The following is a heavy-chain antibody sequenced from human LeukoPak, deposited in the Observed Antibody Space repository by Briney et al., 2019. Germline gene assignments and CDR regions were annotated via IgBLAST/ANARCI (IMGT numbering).Heavy chain of an antibody. CDR2: ISYDGSNK. Sequence: GGSLRLSCAASGFTFSSYGMHWGRQAPGKGLEWGAVISYDGSNKHYADSAKGRFTISRDNSKNTPYLQMNSLRAEDTAVYYCAKGGSTTVTPLYYWGQGTLVTVSS. D-gene: IGHD4-17*01. CDR1: GFTFSSYG. V-gene: IGHV3-30*18. CDR3: AKGGSTTVTPLYY. J-gene: IGHJ4*02.